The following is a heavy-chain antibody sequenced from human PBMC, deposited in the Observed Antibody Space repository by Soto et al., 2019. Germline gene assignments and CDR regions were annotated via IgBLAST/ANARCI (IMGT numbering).Heavy chain of an antibody. J-gene: IGHJ4*02. CDR3: ARGSDGLAAAGGTFDY. Sequence: QVQLQESGPGLVKPSGTLSLTCAVSGGSISSSNWWSWVRQPPGKGLEWIGEIYHSGSTNYNPSHKSRVTITVDKSKNHVSLKLRSVTAANTAVYYCARGSDGLAAAGGTFDYWGQGTLVTVSS. CDR1: GGSISSSNW. D-gene: IGHD6-13*01. CDR2: IYHSGST. V-gene: IGHV4-4*02.